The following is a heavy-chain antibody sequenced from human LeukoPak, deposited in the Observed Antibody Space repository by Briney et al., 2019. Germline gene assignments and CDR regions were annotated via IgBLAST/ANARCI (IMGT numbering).Heavy chain of an antibody. D-gene: IGHD2-15*01. J-gene: IGHJ4*02. CDR3: ARDGGGGLDY. CDR2: IIISSNYI. Sequence: PGGSLRLSCAASGFTFSNYNMNWVRQAPGKGLEWVSCIIISSNYIYYPDSVKGRFTITRDNAKNSLYLQMSSLIVEDTAVYYCARDGGGGLDYWGQGTLVTVSS. V-gene: IGHV3-21*01. CDR1: GFTFSNYN.